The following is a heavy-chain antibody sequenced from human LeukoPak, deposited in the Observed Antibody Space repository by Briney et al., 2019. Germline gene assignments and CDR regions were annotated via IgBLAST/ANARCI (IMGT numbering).Heavy chain of an antibody. CDR2: INPNSGGP. CDR1: GYTFTGYY. D-gene: IGHD6-19*01. J-gene: IGHJ4*02. Sequence: ASVKVSCKASGYTFTGYYMHWVRQAPGQGLEWMGRINPNSGGPNYAQKFQGRVTMTRDTSISTAYMELSRLRSDDTAVYYCARRGSSGWLLDYWGQGTLVTVSS. CDR3: ARRGSSGWLLDY. V-gene: IGHV1-2*06.